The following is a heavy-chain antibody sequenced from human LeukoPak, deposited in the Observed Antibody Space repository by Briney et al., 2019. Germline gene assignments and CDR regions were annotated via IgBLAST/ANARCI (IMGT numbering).Heavy chain of an antibody. CDR2: ISWNSGSI. V-gene: IGHV3-9*01. D-gene: IGHD5-18*01. J-gene: IGHJ6*02. CDR3: VKDRGTVMALYYYGMDV. CDR1: GFTLDDYD. Sequence: AGGSLRLSCAASGFTLDDYDMHWVRQAPGKGLEWVPGISWNSGSIAYADSVKGRFTISRDNAKNSLYLQMNSLRAEDTALYYCVKDRGTVMALYYYGMDVWGQGTTVTVSS.